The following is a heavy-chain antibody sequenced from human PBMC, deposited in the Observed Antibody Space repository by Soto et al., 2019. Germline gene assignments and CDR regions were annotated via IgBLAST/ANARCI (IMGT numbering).Heavy chain of an antibody. J-gene: IGHJ5*02. CDR2: TYYRSKWYN. CDR3: ARDAEYCSGSSCYPSAGFDP. D-gene: IGHD2-15*01. CDR1: GDSVSSNSAA. V-gene: IGHV6-1*01. Sequence: SQTLSLTCAISGDSVSSNSAAWNWIRQSPSRGLEWLGRTYYRSKWYNDYAVSVKSRITINPDTSKNQFSLQLNSVTPEDTAVYYCARDAEYCSGSSCYPSAGFDPWGQGTMVTVYS.